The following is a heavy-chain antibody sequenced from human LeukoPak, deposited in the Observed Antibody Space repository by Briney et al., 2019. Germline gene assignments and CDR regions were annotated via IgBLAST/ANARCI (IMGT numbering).Heavy chain of an antibody. D-gene: IGHD2-2*01. CDR3: ATRYCSGTSCFRGAFDV. Sequence: GGSLRLSCAASGFTVSGNYMSWVRQAPGKGLEWVSLIYSGGDTYYADSVKGRFTISRDNSQNTLYLQMNNLIPDDTAVYYCATRYCSGTSCFRGAFDVWGQGTMVTVSS. CDR2: IYSGGDT. CDR1: GFTVSGNY. V-gene: IGHV3-66*02. J-gene: IGHJ3*01.